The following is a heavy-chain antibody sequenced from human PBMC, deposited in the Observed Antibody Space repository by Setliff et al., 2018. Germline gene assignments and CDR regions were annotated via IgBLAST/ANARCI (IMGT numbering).Heavy chain of an antibody. CDR1: GYTFPTYL. V-gene: IGHV1-18*01. CDR2: ISPYNGNR. J-gene: IGHJ6*02. Sequence: KASGYTFPTYLISWMRQAPGQGLEWMGWISPYNGNRNYAQKFQGRVTMTTDSSTSTAYLELKSLGSDDTAVYYCARDLSLGAGGMDVWGQGTTVTVSS. D-gene: IGHD3-10*01. CDR3: ARDLSLGAGGMDV.